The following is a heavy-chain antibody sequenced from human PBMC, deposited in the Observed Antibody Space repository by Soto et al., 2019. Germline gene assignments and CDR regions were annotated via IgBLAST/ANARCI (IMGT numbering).Heavy chain of an antibody. V-gene: IGHV4-31*03. Sequence: TLSLTCTVSGGSISSGGYYWSWIRQHPGKGLEWIGYIYYSGSTYYNPSLKSRVTISVDTSKNQFSLKLSSVTAADTAVYYCARGSVDGFDYWGQGTLVTVSS. D-gene: IGHD2-2*01. CDR1: GGSISSGGYY. CDR3: ARGSVDGFDY. J-gene: IGHJ4*02. CDR2: IYYSGST.